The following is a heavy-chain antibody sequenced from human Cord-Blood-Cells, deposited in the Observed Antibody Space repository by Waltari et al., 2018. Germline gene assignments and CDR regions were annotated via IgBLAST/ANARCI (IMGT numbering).Heavy chain of an antibody. CDR1: GFTFSSYA. CDR2: ISGSGGST. Sequence: EVQLLESGGGLVQPGGSLRLSCAASGFTFSSYAMSWVRHAPGKGLEWVSAISGSGGSTYYADSVKGRFTISRDNSKNTLYLQMNSLRAEDTAVYYCAKVWGSGSYYNPFDYWGQGTLVTVSS. D-gene: IGHD3-10*01. CDR3: AKVWGSGSYYNPFDY. J-gene: IGHJ4*02. V-gene: IGHV3-23*01.